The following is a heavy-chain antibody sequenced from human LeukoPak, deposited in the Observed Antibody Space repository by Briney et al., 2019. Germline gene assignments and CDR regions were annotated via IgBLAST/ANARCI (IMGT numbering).Heavy chain of an antibody. CDR3: ARAGVRTYFDY. Sequence: GGSLRLSCAASGFTFSNAWMSWVRQVPGKGLEWVGSIKSKADGGTTDYAAPVKGRFTISRDESKNSLYLQMNSLKTEDTALYYCARAGVRTYFDYWGQGTLVTVSS. D-gene: IGHD2-8*01. J-gene: IGHJ4*02. CDR2: IKSKADGGTT. CDR1: GFTFSNAW. V-gene: IGHV3-15*01.